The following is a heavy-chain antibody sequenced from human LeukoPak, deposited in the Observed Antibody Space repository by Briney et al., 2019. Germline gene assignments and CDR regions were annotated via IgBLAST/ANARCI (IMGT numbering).Heavy chain of an antibody. CDR3: ARAMVREPGVDY. J-gene: IGHJ4*02. CDR1: GFTFSSYG. Sequence: PGRSLRLSCAASGFTFSSYGMHWVRQAPGKGLEWVAVIWYDGSNKYYADSVKGRFTISRDNSKNTLYLQMNSLSAEDTAVYYCARAMVREPGVDYWGQGTLVTVSS. CDR2: IWYDGSNK. V-gene: IGHV3-33*01. D-gene: IGHD3-10*01.